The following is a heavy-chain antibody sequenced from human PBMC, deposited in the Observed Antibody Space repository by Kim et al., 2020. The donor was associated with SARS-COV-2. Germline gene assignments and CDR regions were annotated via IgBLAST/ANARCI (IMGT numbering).Heavy chain of an antibody. CDR3: ARDSNAGTMIVVVINWFDP. V-gene: IGHV3-30-3*01. Sequence: GGSLRLSCAACGFTFSSYAMHWVRQAPGKGLEWVAVISYDGSNKYYADSVKGRFTISRDNSKNTLYLQMNSLRAEDTAVYYCARDSNAGTMIVVVINWFDPWGQGTLVTVSS. CDR1: GFTFSSYA. CDR2: ISYDGSNK. J-gene: IGHJ5*02. D-gene: IGHD3-22*01.